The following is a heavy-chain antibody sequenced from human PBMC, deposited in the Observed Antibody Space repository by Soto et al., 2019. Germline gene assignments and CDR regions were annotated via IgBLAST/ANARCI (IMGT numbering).Heavy chain of an antibody. CDR2: IYYSGST. Sequence: SETLSLTCTVSGGSISSGDYYWSWIRQPPGKGLEWIGYIYYSGSTYYNPSLKSRVTISVDTSKNQFSLKLSSVTAADTAVYYCARKATVTTCFDYWGQGTLVTVSS. CDR1: GGSISSGDYY. CDR3: ARKATVTTCFDY. J-gene: IGHJ4*02. V-gene: IGHV4-30-4*01. D-gene: IGHD4-17*01.